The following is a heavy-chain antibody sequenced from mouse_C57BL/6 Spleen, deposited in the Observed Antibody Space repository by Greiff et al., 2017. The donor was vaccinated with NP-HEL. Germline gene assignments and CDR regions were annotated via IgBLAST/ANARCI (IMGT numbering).Heavy chain of an antibody. CDR2: IYPGSGST. CDR3: ARGYYSNPYYAMDY. CDR1: GYTFTSYW. Sequence: QVQLQQPGAELVKPGASVKMSCKASGYTFTSYWITWVKQRPGQGLEWIGDIYPGSGSTNYNEKFKSKATLTVDTSSSTAYMQRSSLTSEDSAVYYCARGYYSNPYYAMDYWGQGTSVTVSS. J-gene: IGHJ4*01. D-gene: IGHD2-5*01. V-gene: IGHV1-55*01.